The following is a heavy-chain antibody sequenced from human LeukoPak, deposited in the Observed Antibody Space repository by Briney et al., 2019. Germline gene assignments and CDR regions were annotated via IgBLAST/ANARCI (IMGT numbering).Heavy chain of an antibody. Sequence: GGSLRLSCAASGFTVSSNYMSWVRQAPGKGLEWVSAISGSGATAYYADSVKGRFTISRDNSKNTLYLHMNSLRAEDTAVYYCAKRVSGTTFYWGQGTLVTVSS. J-gene: IGHJ4*02. CDR3: AKRVSGTTFY. CDR1: GFTVSSNY. CDR2: ISGSGATA. V-gene: IGHV3-23*01. D-gene: IGHD1-1*01.